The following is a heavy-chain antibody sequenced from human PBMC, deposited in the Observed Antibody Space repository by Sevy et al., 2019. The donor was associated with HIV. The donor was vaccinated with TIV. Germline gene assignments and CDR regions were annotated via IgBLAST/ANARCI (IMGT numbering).Heavy chain of an antibody. V-gene: IGHV3-7*01. Sequence: GGSLRLSCAASGFTFSANWMNWVRQAPGKGLEWVANIKADGSDKHYVDSVEGRFTISRANAKNLQILQMNSLRVEDTAVYYCAHDTFGRFESWGQGTLVTVSS. CDR3: AHDTFGRFES. CDR1: GFTFSANW. CDR2: IKADGSDK. D-gene: IGHD3-16*01. J-gene: IGHJ4*02.